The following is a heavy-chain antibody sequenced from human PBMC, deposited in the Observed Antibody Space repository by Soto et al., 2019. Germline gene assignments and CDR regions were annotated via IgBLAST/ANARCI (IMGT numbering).Heavy chain of an antibody. J-gene: IGHJ6*02. CDR3: ARVDWNDPYYYYYGMDV. D-gene: IGHD1-1*01. CDR1: CGSISSGGYY. Sequence: PSDTLSLTCTVSCGSISSGGYYWSWIRQHPGKGLEWIGYIYYSGSTYYNPSLKSRVTISVDTSKNQFSLKLSSVTAADTAVYYCARVDWNDPYYYYYGMDVWGQGTTVTVSS. CDR2: IYYSGST. V-gene: IGHV4-31*03.